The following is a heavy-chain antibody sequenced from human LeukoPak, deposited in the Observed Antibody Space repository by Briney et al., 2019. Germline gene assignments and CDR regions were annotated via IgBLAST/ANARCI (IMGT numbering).Heavy chain of an antibody. CDR3: AGQDNGKKDDSYTLQTDY. CDR2: IYPGDSDT. Sequence: PGEPLKISCKGSGYSFTNYWIGWVRPMPGKGLEWMGIIYPGDSDTRYSPSFQGQVTISADKSISTAYLQWSSLKASDTAMYYCAGQDNGKKDDSYTLQTDYWGQGTLVAVSS. J-gene: IGHJ4*02. V-gene: IGHV5-51*01. CDR1: GYSFTNYW. D-gene: IGHD5-24*01.